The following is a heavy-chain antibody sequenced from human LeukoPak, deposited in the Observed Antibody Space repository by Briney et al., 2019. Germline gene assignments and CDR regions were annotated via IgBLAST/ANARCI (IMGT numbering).Heavy chain of an antibody. J-gene: IGHJ4*02. CDR3: ARAGYCSGGSCYYFGY. Sequence: SETLSLTCAVYGGSFSGYYWSWIRQPPGKGLEWIGEINHSGSTNYNPSLKSRVTISVDTSKNQFSLKLSSVTAVDTAVYYCARAGYCSGGSCYYFGYWGQGTLVTVSS. V-gene: IGHV4-34*01. D-gene: IGHD2-15*01. CDR2: INHSGST. CDR1: GGSFSGYY.